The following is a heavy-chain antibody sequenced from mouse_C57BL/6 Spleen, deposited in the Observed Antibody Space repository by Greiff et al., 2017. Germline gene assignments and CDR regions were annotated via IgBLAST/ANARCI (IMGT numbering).Heavy chain of an antibody. CDR1: GYAFSSSW. CDR2: IYPGDGDT. V-gene: IGHV1-82*01. D-gene: IGHD2-4*01. CDR3: ASYYDYDVGAY. J-gene: IGHJ3*01. Sequence: VHLVESGPELVKPGASVKISCKASGYAFSSSWMNWVKQRPGKGLEWIGRIYPGDGDTNYNGKFKGKATLTADKSSSTAYMQLSSLTSEDSAVYFCASYYDYDVGAYWGQGTLVTVSA.